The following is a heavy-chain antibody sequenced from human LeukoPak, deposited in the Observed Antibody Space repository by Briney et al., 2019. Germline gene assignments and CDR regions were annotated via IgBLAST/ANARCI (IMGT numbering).Heavy chain of an antibody. Sequence: PGGSLRLSCAASGFTFSSYSMNWVRQAPGKGLEWVSSISSSSSYIYYADSVKGRFTISRDNAKNSLYLQMNSLRAEDTAVYYCASIVGATTNRDYWGQGTLVTVSS. J-gene: IGHJ4*02. CDR3: ASIVGATTNRDY. CDR1: GFTFSSYS. D-gene: IGHD1-26*01. CDR2: ISSSSSYI. V-gene: IGHV3-21*01.